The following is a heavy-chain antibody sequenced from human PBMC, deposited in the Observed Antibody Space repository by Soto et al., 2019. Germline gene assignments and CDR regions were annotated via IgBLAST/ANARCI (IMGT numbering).Heavy chain of an antibody. V-gene: IGHV3-9*01. D-gene: IGHD6-13*01. CDR1: GFTFDDYA. J-gene: IGHJ5*02. Sequence: SLRLSCAASGFTFDDYAMHWVRQAPGKVLEWVSGISWNSGSIGYADSVKGRFTISRDNAKNSLYLQMNSLRAEDTALYYCAKDIRSGWYFPWFDPWGQGTPVTSPQ. CDR2: ISWNSGSI. CDR3: AKDIRSGWYFPWFDP.